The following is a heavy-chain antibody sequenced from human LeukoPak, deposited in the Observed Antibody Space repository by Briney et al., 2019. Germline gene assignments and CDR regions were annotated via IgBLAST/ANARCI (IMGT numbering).Heavy chain of an antibody. D-gene: IGHD6-19*01. CDR3: ARDDPRAVFDP. CDR1: GGTFSSYA. Sequence: GSSVKVSCKASGGTFSSYAISWVRQAPGQGLEWMGGIIPIFGTANYAQKFQGRVTITADKSTSTAYMELRSLRSDDTAVYYCARDDPRAVFDPWGQGTLVTVSS. J-gene: IGHJ5*02. CDR2: IIPIFGTA. V-gene: IGHV1-69*06.